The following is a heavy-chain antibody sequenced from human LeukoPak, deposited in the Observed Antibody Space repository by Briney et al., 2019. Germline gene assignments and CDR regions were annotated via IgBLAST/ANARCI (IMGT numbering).Heavy chain of an antibody. D-gene: IGHD3-22*01. CDR3: AREEFNYYDSSGYYSTSLFDY. CDR2: ISAYNGNT. Sequence: ASVKVSCKASGYTFTSYGISWVRQAPGQGLKWMGWISAYNGNTNYAQKLQGRVTMTTDTSTSTAYMELRSLRSDDTAVYYCAREEFNYYDSSGYYSTSLFDYWGQGTLVTVSS. J-gene: IGHJ4*02. CDR1: GYTFTSYG. V-gene: IGHV1-18*01.